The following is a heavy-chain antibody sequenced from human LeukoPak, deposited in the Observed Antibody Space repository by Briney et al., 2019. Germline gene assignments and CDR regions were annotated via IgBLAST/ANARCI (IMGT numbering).Heavy chain of an antibody. CDR2: ISSNGGST. D-gene: IGHD3-22*01. Sequence: PGGSLRLSCAASGFTFSSYAMHWVRQAPGKGLEYVSAISSNGGSTYHANSVKGRFTISRDNSKNTLYLQMGSLRAEDMAVYYCARDKSYYYDSSGPGAFDIWGQGTMVTVSS. J-gene: IGHJ3*02. CDR3: ARDKSYYYDSSGPGAFDI. V-gene: IGHV3-64*01. CDR1: GFTFSSYA.